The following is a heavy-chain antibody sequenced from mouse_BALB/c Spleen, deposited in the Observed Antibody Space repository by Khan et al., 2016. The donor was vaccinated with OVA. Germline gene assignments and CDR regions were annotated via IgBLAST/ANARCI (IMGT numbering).Heavy chain of an antibody. CDR3: GRTPCGKLGY. Sequence: EVELVESGGGLVKPGGSLKLSCAASGFTFSTYAMSWVRQTPEKRLEWVATISSDGDYTYFPDNVTGRFTISRDNAKNTLCLQMTSLRSEATAMYFWGRTPCGKLGYWGQGTFVTVS. V-gene: IGHV5-9-3*01. J-gene: IGHJ3*01. D-gene: IGHD4-1*01. CDR1: GFTFSTYA. CDR2: ISSDGDYT.